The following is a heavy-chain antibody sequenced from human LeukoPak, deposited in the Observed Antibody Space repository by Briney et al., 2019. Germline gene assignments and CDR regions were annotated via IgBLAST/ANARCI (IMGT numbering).Heavy chain of an antibody. CDR2: ISYDGSHK. V-gene: IGHV3-30*04. J-gene: IGHJ4*02. Sequence: GGSLRLSCAASGSTFSSYAMHWVRQAPAKGWDGVAVISYDGSHKYYADSVKGRFTISRDNSKNSLYLQMNSLRAEDTAVYYCARSAGFSGYLDYWGQGTLVTVSS. D-gene: IGHD5-12*01. CDR3: ARSAGFSGYLDY. CDR1: GSTFSSYA.